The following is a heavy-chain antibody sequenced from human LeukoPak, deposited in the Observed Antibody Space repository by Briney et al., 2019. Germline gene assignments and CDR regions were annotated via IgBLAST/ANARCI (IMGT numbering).Heavy chain of an antibody. CDR2: MDYTGSA. CDR3: ASHYYYGAGSYYNRWFDP. Sequence: KSSETLSLTCTVSGGSINSSNYYWGWIRQPPGKGLECIGTMDYTGSAYYNPSLKSRVTISVDTSKNQFSLKLSSVTAADTALYYCASHYYYGAGSYYNRWFDPWGQGTLVTVSS. J-gene: IGHJ5*02. D-gene: IGHD3-10*01. V-gene: IGHV4-39*01. CDR1: GGSINSSNYY.